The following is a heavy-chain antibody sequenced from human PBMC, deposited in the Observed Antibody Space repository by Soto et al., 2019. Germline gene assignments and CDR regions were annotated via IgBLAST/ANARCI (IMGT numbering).Heavy chain of an antibody. V-gene: IGHV4-39*01. CDR1: GGSISSSSYY. CDR2: IYYSGST. D-gene: IGHD3-22*01. Sequence: PSGTMSLTCTVSGGSISSSSYYWGWIRQPPGKGLEWIGSIYYSGSTYYNPSLKSRVTISVDTSKNQFSLKLSSVTAADTAVYYCARRLYYDSSGFEGGGMDVWGQGTTVTVSS. J-gene: IGHJ6*02. CDR3: ARRLYYDSSGFEGGGMDV.